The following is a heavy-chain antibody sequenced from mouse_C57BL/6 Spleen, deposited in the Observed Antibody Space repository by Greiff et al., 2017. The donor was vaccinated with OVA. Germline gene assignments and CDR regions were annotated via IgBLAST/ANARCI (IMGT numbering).Heavy chain of an antibody. CDR3: TTLYDEEYYFDY. Sequence: VQLQQSGTVLARPGASVKMSCKTSGYTFTSYWMHWVKQRPGQGLEWIGAIYPGNSDTSYNQKFKGKAKLTAVTSASTAYMELSSLTNEDSAVYYCTTLYDEEYYFDYWGQGTTLTVSS. D-gene: IGHD2-12*01. CDR2: IYPGNSDT. CDR1: GYTFTSYW. J-gene: IGHJ2*01. V-gene: IGHV1-5*01.